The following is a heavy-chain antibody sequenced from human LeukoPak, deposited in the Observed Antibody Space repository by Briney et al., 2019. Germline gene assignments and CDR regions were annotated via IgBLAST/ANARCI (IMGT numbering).Heavy chain of an antibody. Sequence: ASVKVSCKASGYTFTNYNMHWVRQAPGQGLEWMGIINPSGGSTNYAQNFQGRVTMTRDTSTSTVYMELSSLRSEDTAVYYCARGPQKAYDFLSGSYRYHFDSWGQGTLVTVSS. D-gene: IGHD3-16*02. CDR3: ARGPQKAYDFLSGSYRYHFDS. CDR2: INPSGGST. CDR1: GYTFTNYN. V-gene: IGHV1-46*01. J-gene: IGHJ4*02.